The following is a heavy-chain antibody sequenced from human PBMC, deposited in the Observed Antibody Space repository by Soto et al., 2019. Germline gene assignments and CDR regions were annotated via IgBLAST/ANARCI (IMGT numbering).Heavy chain of an antibody. Sequence: QVQLQESGPGLVKPSQTLSLTCSVSGGSISDGAYYWSWIRQHPRKGLEWIGYIYYSGDTQYNPSLKSRVTISLEMSRNQFSLKLSSVTAADTAVYYCARVDSSSWFDYWGQGTLVTVSS. CDR1: GGSISDGAYY. J-gene: IGHJ4*02. V-gene: IGHV4-31*03. CDR3: ARVDSSSWFDY. CDR2: IYYSGDT. D-gene: IGHD6-13*01.